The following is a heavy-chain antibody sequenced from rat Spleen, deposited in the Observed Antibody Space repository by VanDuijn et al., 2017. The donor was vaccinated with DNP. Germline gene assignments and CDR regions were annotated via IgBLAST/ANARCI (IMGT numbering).Heavy chain of an antibody. CDR3: TRGVYYGSSWAFDY. Sequence: EGQLVESGGDSVQPGRSLKLSRAASRFTFSNYYMAWVRQAPKKGLEWVATISTSGSRTYYPESVKGRFTISRDNAKSSLYLQMKSLMSEDTATNYCTRGVYYGSSWAFDYWGHGVMVTVSS. D-gene: IGHD1-6*01. CDR2: ISTSGSRT. J-gene: IGHJ2*01. V-gene: IGHV5-27*01. CDR1: RFTFSNYY.